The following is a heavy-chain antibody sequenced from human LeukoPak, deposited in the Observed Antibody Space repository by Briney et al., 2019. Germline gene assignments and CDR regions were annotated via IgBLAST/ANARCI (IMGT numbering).Heavy chain of an antibody. J-gene: IGHJ3*02. Sequence: PSGTLSLTCAVSGGSISSSNWWSWVRQPPGKGLEWIGEIYHSGSTNYNPSLKSRVTISVDESKNQFSLKLSSVTAADTAVYYCASRAPGGEDAFDIWGQGTMVTVSS. CDR2: IYHSGST. CDR3: ASRAPGGEDAFDI. V-gene: IGHV4-4*02. D-gene: IGHD4-17*01. CDR1: GGSISSSNW.